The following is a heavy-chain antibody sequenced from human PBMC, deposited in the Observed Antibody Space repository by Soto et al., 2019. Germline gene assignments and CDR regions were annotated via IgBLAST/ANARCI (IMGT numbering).Heavy chain of an antibody. CDR3: TTDGGTVPQWLYFAY. Sequence: PGGSLRLSCAASGFTFSSYGMHWVRQAPGKGLEWVAVISYDGSNKYYADSVKGRFTISRDNSKNTLYLQMNSLRAEDTAVYYCTTDGGTVPQWLYFAYWGRGTLVTVSS. J-gene: IGHJ4*02. CDR1: GFTFSSYG. V-gene: IGHV3-30*03. CDR2: ISYDGSNK. D-gene: IGHD6-19*01.